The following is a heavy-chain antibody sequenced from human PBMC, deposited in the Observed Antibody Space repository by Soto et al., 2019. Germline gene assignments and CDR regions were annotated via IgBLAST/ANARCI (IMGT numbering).Heavy chain of an antibody. CDR2: VRDSGGST. Sequence: EVQLLESGGGLVQPGGSQRLSCAASGFTFSNHAMTWVRQAPGKGLEWVSDVRDSGGSTNYADSVKGRFTISRDNSKNTLNLEMNSLRVEDTAVYYCAKADCGNIGGGRLDCWGQGTLVTVSS. CDR1: GFTFSNHA. J-gene: IGHJ4*02. CDR3: AKADCGNIGGGRLDC. V-gene: IGHV3-23*01. D-gene: IGHD2-15*01.